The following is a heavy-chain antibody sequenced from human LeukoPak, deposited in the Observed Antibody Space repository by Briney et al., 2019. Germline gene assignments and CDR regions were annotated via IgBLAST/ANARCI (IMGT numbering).Heavy chain of an antibody. J-gene: IGHJ4*02. V-gene: IGHV3-23*01. D-gene: IGHD3-22*01. CDR2: ISGSGGST. CDR3: ANKNLGNYYDSSGNDY. Sequence: GGALRLSCAASGFTFSSYAMSWVRQAPGKGLEWVSAISGSGGSTYYADSVKGRFTIYRDNSKNTLYLQMNSLRAEDTAVYYCANKNLGNYYDSSGNDYWGQGTLVTVSS. CDR1: GFTFSSYA.